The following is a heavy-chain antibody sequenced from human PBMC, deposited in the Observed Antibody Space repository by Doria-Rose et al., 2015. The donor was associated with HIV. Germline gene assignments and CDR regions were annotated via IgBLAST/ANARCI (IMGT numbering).Heavy chain of an antibody. V-gene: IGHV2-26*01. CDR2: IFSYDER. D-gene: IGHD6-13*01. J-gene: IGHJ4*02. CDR3: ARIKSSRWYHKYYFDF. Sequence: QVTLKESGPVLVKPTETLTLTCTVSGVSLSSPGMGVSWIRQPPGKALEWLANIFSYDERSYQPSLESRLTISRGTSKSQVVLTMTDMDPVDTATYYCARIKSSRWYHKYYFDFWGQGTLVIVSA. CDR1: GVSLSSPGMG.